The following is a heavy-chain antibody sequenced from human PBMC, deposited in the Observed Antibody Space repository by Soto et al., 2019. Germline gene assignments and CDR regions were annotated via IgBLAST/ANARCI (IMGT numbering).Heavy chain of an antibody. D-gene: IGHD3-10*01. CDR3: AKEYYYGSGNSNDAFDI. J-gene: IGHJ3*02. CDR2: ISGSGGST. V-gene: IGHV3-23*01. CDR1: GFTFSSYA. Sequence: GGSLRLSCAASGFTFSSYAMSWVRQAPGKGLEWVSAISGSGGSTYYADSVKGRFTISRDNSKNTLYLQMNSLRAEDTAVYYCAKEYYYGSGNSNDAFDIWGQGTMVTVSS.